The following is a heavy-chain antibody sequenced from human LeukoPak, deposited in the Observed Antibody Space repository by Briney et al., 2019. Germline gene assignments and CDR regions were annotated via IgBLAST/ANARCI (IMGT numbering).Heavy chain of an antibody. CDR1: GYTFTSYG. Sequence: ASVKVSCKASGYTFTSYGISWVRQAPGQGLEWMGWISAYNGNTNYAQKLQGRVTMTTDTSTSTAYMELRSLRSDDTAVYYCARDHYDFWSGYPVPFDPWGQGTLVTVSS. D-gene: IGHD3-3*01. CDR2: ISAYNGNT. CDR3: ARDHYDFWSGYPVPFDP. J-gene: IGHJ5*02. V-gene: IGHV1-18*01.